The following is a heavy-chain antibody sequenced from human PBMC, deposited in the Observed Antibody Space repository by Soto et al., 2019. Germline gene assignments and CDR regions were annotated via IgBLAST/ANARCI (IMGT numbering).Heavy chain of an antibody. CDR2: ISYDGSNK. J-gene: IGHJ6*02. CDR3: AKDHVGVPTYYYYGIDV. Sequence: QVQLVESGGGVVQPGRSLRLSCAASGFTFSSYGMHWVRQAPGKGLEWVAVISYDGSNKYYADSVKGRFTISRDNSKNTLYLQMNSLRAEDTAVYYCAKDHVGVPTYYYYGIDVWGQGTTVTVSS. D-gene: IGHD1-26*01. V-gene: IGHV3-30*18. CDR1: GFTFSSYG.